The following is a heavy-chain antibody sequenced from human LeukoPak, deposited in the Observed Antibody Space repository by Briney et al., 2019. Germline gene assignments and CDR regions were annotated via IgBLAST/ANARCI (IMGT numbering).Heavy chain of an antibody. CDR1: GFTVSSNY. J-gene: IGHJ4*02. D-gene: IGHD1-14*01. V-gene: IGHV3-53*01. CDR3: ARSGRLSSSSFFDY. Sequence: GGSLRLSCAASGFTVSSNYMSWVRQAPGKGLEWVSVTYSGGSTYYADSVKGRFTISRDNSKNTLYLQMNSLRAEDTAVYYCARSGRLSSSSFFDYWGQGTLVTVSS. CDR2: TYSGGST.